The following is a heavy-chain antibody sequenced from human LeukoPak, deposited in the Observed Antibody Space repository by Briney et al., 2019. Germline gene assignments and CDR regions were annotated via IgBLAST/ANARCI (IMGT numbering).Heavy chain of an antibody. V-gene: IGHV1-18*01. CDR2: ISAYNGNT. J-gene: IGHJ4*02. CDR3: ARDQSSGYSRQHDY. D-gene: IGHD3-10*01. CDR1: GYTSTSYG. Sequence: ASVKVSCKASGYTSTSYGISWVRQAPGQGLEWLGWISAYNGNTNYAQKLQGRVTMTTDTSTSTAYMELRSLRSDDTAVYYCARDQSSGYSRQHDYWGQGTLVTVSS.